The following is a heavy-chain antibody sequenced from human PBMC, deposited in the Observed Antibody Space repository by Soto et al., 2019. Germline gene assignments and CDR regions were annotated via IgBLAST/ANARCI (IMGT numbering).Heavy chain of an antibody. J-gene: IGHJ5*02. Sequence: EVQLVESGGGLVQPGGSLRLSCAASGFTFSTYWMHWIRQVPGKGLEWVSRINSDASHTYYADSVKGRFTISRDNAKNTLNLEMNILRAEDTAVYYCVRDGHCMTTCCYGDWFDPWGQGTLVTVSS. CDR1: GFTFSTYW. D-gene: IGHD2-2*01. CDR2: INSDASHT. V-gene: IGHV3-74*01. CDR3: VRDGHCMTTCCYGDWFDP.